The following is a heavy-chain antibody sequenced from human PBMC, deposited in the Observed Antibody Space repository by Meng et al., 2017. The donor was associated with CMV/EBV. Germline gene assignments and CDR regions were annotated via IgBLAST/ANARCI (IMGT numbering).Heavy chain of an antibody. V-gene: IGHV4-38-2*02. D-gene: IGHD6-6*01. CDR2: IYHSGST. J-gene: IGHJ4*02. CDR3: ASLIAARERNDY. CDR1: GYSISSGYY. Sequence: SETLSLTCTVSGYSISSGYYWGWIRQPPGKGVEWIGSIYHSGSTYYNPSLKSRVTISVDTSKNQFSLKLSSVTAADTAVYYCASLIAARERNDYWGQGTLVTVSS.